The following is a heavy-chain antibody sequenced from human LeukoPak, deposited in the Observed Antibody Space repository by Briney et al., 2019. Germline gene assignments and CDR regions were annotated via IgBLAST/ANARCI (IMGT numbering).Heavy chain of an antibody. CDR3: ARDSRQQLGYY. V-gene: IGHV3-33*01. CDR1: GFTFSSYG. D-gene: IGHD6-13*01. J-gene: IGHJ4*02. CDR2: IWYDGSNK. Sequence: GASKRLSCAASGFTFSSYGMRWVRQAPGKGLGWVAVIWYDGSNKYYADFVKGLFTISKDNSKNTLYLQMNSLRDEDTAVYYCARDSRQQLGYYCGQGTLVTVSS.